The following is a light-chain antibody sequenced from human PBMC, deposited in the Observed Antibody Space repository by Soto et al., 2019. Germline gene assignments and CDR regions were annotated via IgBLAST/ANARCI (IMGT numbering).Light chain of an antibody. Sequence: EVVLTQSPGTLSLSPGERATLSCRASETVTSDYLAWYQQKPGQAPRLLFYGASRRAAGIPDRFSGSGSGTDFTLIISRLEPEDFVVYYCLQRNSWPPLFTFGPGTKVDIK. J-gene: IGKJ3*01. CDR2: GAS. CDR3: LQRNSWPPLFT. V-gene: IGKV3D-20*02. CDR1: ETVTSDY.